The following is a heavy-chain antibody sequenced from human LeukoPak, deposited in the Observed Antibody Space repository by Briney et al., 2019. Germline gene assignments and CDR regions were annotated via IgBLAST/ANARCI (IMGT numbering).Heavy chain of an antibody. Sequence: GGSLRLSCAASGFTFSSYSMNWVRQAPGKGLEWVSSISSSSSYMYYADSVKGRFTISRDNAKNSLYLQMNSLRAEDTAVYYCARDPPGIAVVWGQGTLVTVSS. CDR1: GFTFSSYS. V-gene: IGHV3-21*01. CDR2: ISSSSSYM. D-gene: IGHD6-19*01. J-gene: IGHJ4*02. CDR3: ARDPPGIAVV.